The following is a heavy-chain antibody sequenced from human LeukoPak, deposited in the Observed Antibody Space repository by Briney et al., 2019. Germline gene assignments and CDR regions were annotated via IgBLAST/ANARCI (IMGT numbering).Heavy chain of an antibody. Sequence: GGSLRLSCAASGFTFSSYSMNWVRQAPGKGREWVSSISSSSSYIYYADSVKGRFTISRDNAKNSLYLQMNSLRAEDTAVYYCAREPLYSSSWYGGNYWGQGTLVTVSS. CDR3: AREPLYSSSWYGGNY. CDR1: GFTFSSYS. D-gene: IGHD6-13*01. J-gene: IGHJ4*02. CDR2: ISSSSSYI. V-gene: IGHV3-21*01.